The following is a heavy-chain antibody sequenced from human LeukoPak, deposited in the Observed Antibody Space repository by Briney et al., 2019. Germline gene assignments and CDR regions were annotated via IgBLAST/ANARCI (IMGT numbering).Heavy chain of an antibody. J-gene: IGHJ6*03. CDR1: GGTFSSYA. CDR2: IIPIFGTA. CDR3: ARDGIAARSGNYYYYMDV. D-gene: IGHD6-6*01. Sequence: GSSVKVSCKASGGTFSSYAISWVRQAPGQGLEWMGGIIPIFGTASYAQKFQGRVTITTDESTSTAYMELSSLRSEDTAVYYCARDGIAARSGNYYYYMDVWGKGTTVTVSS. V-gene: IGHV1-69*05.